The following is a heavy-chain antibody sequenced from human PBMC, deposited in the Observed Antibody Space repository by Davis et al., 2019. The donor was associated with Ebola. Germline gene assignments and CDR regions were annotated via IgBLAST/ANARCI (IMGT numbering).Heavy chain of an antibody. D-gene: IGHD1-26*01. V-gene: IGHV3-53*01. Sequence: GESLKISCEATGLTVSHNYMSWVRQAPGKGLESVSVMYGGRIHYADSVKGRFTISGDNSKNTVYLEMHSLRAEDTAVYYCARGAVESVGYYFDQWGQGELVTVSS. J-gene: IGHJ4*02. CDR1: GLTVSHNY. CDR2: MYGGRI. CDR3: ARGAVESVGYYFDQ.